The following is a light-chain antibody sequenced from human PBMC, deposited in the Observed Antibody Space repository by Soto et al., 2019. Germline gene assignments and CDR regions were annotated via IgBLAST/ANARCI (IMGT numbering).Light chain of an antibody. CDR1: QSINTRY. CDR3: QQVGRSPRFT. CDR2: AAS. Sequence: EIVLTQSPGTLSLSPGERATLSCRASQSINTRYFAWYQPIPGQAPRLLIYAASSRATGIPDRFSGSGSGTGSTPAISRQEPEDVAVYCCQQVGRSPRFTVGPGTKVDIK. V-gene: IGKV3-20*01. J-gene: IGKJ3*01.